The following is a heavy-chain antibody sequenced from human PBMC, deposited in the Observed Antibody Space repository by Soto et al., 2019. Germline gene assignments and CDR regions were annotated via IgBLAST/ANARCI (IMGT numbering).Heavy chain of an antibody. D-gene: IGHD3-9*01. J-gene: IGHJ3*02. CDR3: ARIFTFSGVPDGFDI. V-gene: IGHV4-39*01. CDR1: GGSISSSSYY. CDR2: IYYSGST. Sequence: QLQLQESGPGLVKPSETLSLTCTVSGGSISSSSYYWGWIRQPPGKGLEWIGSIYYSGSTYYNPSLKSRVTISVDTSKNQFSLKLSSVTAADTAVYYCARIFTFSGVPDGFDIWGQGTMVTVSS.